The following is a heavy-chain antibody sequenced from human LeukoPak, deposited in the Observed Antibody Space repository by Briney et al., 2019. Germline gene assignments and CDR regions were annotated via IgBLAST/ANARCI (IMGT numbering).Heavy chain of an antibody. Sequence: ASVKVSCKASGYTFTCYYMHWVRQAPGQGREWMGWINPNSGGTNYAQKFQGRVTMTRDTSISTAYMELSRLRSDDTAVYYCARDLFIMGYCSSTSCSAGYWGQGTLVTVSS. V-gene: IGHV1-2*02. D-gene: IGHD2-2*01. CDR3: ARDLFIMGYCSSTSCSAGY. CDR2: INPNSGGT. J-gene: IGHJ4*02. CDR1: GYTFTCYY.